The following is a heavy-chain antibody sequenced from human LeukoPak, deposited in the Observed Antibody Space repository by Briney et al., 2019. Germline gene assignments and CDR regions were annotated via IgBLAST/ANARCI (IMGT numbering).Heavy chain of an antibody. V-gene: IGHV1-69*01. D-gene: IGHD6-19*01. CDR1: GGTFSSYA. J-gene: IGHJ5*02. CDR3: ARDAVAGTYNWFDP. Sequence: ASVKVSCKASGGTFSSYAISWVRQAPGQGLEWMGGIIPIFGTANYAQKFQGRVTITADESTSTAYMELSSLGSEDTAVYYCARDAVAGTYNWFDPWGQGTLVTVSS. CDR2: IIPIFGTA.